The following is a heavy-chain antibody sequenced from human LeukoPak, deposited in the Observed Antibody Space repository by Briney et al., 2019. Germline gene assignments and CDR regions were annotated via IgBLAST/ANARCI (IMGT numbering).Heavy chain of an antibody. V-gene: IGHV3-7*01. J-gene: IGHJ6*03. CDR2: IKQDGSEK. CDR3: ASQTYYDFWSGYYYYYMDV. CDR1: GFTFSSYW. Sequence: PGGSLRLSCAASGFTFSSYWMSWVRQAPGKGLEWVANIKQDGSEKYYVDSVMGRFTISRDNAKNSLYLQMNSLRAEDTAGYYCASQTYYDFWSGYYYYYMDVWGKGTTVTVSS. D-gene: IGHD3-3*01.